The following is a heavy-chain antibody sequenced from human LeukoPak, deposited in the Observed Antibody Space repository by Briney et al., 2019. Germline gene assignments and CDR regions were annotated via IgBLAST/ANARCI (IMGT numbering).Heavy chain of an antibody. CDR3: AREGSGSPHYGMDV. J-gene: IGHJ6*02. CDR1: GFTFDDYG. V-gene: IGHV3-20*04. D-gene: IGHD3-10*01. CDR2: INWNGGTT. Sequence: GGSLRLSCAASGFTFDDYGMSWVRQAPGKGLEWVSGINWNGGTTGYADSVKGRFTISRDNAKNPLYLQMNSLRAEDTALYYCAREGSGSPHYGMDVWGQGTTVTVSS.